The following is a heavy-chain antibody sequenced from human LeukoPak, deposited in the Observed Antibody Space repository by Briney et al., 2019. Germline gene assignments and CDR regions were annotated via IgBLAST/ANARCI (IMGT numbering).Heavy chain of an antibody. CDR1: GFTFSSYG. CDR2: ISYDGSNK. V-gene: IGHV3-30*03. Sequence: TGGSLRLSCAASGFTFSSYGMHWVRQAPGKGLEWVAVISYDGSNKYYADSVKGRFTISRDNSKNTLYLQMNSLRAEDTAVYYCTYTATIDYWGQGTLVTVSS. J-gene: IGHJ4*02. D-gene: IGHD3-16*01. CDR3: TYTATIDY.